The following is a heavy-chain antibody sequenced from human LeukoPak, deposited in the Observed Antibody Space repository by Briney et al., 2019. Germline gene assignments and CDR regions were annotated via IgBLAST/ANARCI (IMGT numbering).Heavy chain of an antibody. V-gene: IGHV3-15*01. J-gene: IGHJ4*02. D-gene: IGHD3-10*01. CDR1: VLSFTNTC. CDR3: TTDLGITMIRGVIVY. Sequence: SLRLSCPESVLSFTNTCMSWVRQAPGEGLEWVGRIKSKGDGETTDYAAPVKGGFTMSRDDSKGMLYLYMNSLKTEDTAVYYCTTDLGITMIRGVIVYWGRGTLVTVSS. CDR2: IKSKGDGETT.